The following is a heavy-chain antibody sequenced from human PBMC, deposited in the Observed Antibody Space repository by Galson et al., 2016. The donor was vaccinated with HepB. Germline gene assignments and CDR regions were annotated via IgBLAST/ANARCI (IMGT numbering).Heavy chain of an antibody. D-gene: IGHD2-15*01. CDR3: ARQGFCSGSNRRGDAFDI. CDR2: IDPSDSYT. CDR1: GYSFTKHR. V-gene: IGHV5-10-1*01. Sequence: SGAEVKKPGESLKISCKVSGYSFTKHRIDWVRQMPGKGLEWMGRIDPSDSYTNYGPTFQGHVTISTDRATNTASPQWSSLKVSDTGIYFCARQGFCSGSNRRGDAFDIWGQGTTVTVSS. J-gene: IGHJ3*02.